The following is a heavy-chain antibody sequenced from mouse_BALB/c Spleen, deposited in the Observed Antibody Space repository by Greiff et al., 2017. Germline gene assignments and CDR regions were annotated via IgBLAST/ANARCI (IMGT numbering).Heavy chain of an antibody. Sequence: EVQGVESGGDLVKPGGSLKLSCAASGFTFSSYGMSWVRQTPDKRLEWVATISSGGSYTYYPDSVKGRFTISRDNAKNTLYLQMSSLKSEDTAMYYCARIEDYWGQGTSVTVSS. CDR3: ARIEDY. V-gene: IGHV5-6*01. J-gene: IGHJ4*01. CDR1: GFTFSSYG. CDR2: ISSGGSYT.